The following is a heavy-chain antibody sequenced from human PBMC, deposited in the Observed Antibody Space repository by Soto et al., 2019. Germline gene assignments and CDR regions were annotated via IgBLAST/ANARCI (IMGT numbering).Heavy chain of an antibody. CDR3: ARPLWRNDDNWGYFDL. CDR2: ISYDGSNK. D-gene: IGHD1-1*01. V-gene: IGHV3-30-3*01. CDR1: GFTFSSYA. J-gene: IGHJ2*01. Sequence: QVQLVESGGGVVQPGRSLRLSCAASGFTFSSYAMHWVRQAPGKGLEWVAVISYDGSNKYYADSVKGRFTISRDNSKNXLDLQMNSLGAEETAVYYCARPLWRNDDNWGYFDLWGRGTLVTVSS.